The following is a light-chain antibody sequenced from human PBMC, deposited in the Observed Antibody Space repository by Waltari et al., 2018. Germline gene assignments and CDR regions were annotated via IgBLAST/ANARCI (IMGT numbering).Light chain of an antibody. CDR3: CSYAGSSTWV. V-gene: IGLV2-23*01. CDR2: DDT. CDR1: SNNVGNYNL. Sequence: QSALTQPASVSGSPGQSITISCTGSSNNVGNYNLVSWYRQYPGKAPKLMIYDDTKRPSGVSNRFSGSKSGNTASLTISGLQAEDEADYYCCSYAGSSTWVFGAGTKVTVL. J-gene: IGLJ3*02.